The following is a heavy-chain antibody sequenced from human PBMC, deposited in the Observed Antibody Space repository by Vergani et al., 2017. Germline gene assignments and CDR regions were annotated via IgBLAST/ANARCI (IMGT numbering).Heavy chain of an antibody. CDR3: AKVGGYCSSTSCYTIGMDV. Sequence: QVQLVESGGGVFQPGRCLRLSCAASGFTFSSSGMHWVRQAPGTGLEGVSVISYDGSNKYYADSVKGRFTISRANSKNTLYLQMNSLRAEDTAVYYGAKVGGYCSSTSCYTIGMDVWGQGTTVTVSS. CDR1: GFTFSSSG. V-gene: IGHV3-30*18. D-gene: IGHD2-2*02. J-gene: IGHJ6*02. CDR2: ISYDGSNK.